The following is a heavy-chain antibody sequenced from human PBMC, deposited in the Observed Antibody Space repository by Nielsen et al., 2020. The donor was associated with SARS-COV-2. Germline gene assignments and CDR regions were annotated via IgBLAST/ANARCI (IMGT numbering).Heavy chain of an antibody. Sequence: SETLSLTCTVSGGSISSYYWSWIRQPPGKGLEWIGYIYYSGSTNYNPSLKSRVTISVDTSKNQFSLKLSSVTAADTAVYYCARCGLRYFDWLLFGPDAFDIWGQGTMVTVSS. CDR3: ARCGLRYFDWLLFGPDAFDI. D-gene: IGHD3-9*01. V-gene: IGHV4-59*08. CDR2: IYYSGST. CDR1: GGSISSYY. J-gene: IGHJ3*02.